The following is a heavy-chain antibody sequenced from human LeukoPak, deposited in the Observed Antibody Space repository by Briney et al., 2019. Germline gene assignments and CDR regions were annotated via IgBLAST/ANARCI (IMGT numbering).Heavy chain of an antibody. D-gene: IGHD6-19*01. CDR2: ISSSSSSTI. V-gene: IGHV3-48*01. J-gene: IGHJ5*01. CDR1: GFTFSSYS. CDR3: ARDRRYSSGWFDY. Sequence: GGSLRLSCAASGFTFSSYSMNWVRQAPGKGLEWVSYISSSSSSTIYYADSVKGRFTISRDNAKNSLYLQMNSLRAEDTAVYYCARDRRYSSGWFDYWGQGTLVTVSS.